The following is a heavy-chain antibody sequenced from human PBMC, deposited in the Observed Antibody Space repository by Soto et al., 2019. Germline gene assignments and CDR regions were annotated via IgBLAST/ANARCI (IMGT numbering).Heavy chain of an antibody. V-gene: IGHV3-48*02. Sequence: SGGSLRLSCAASGFTFSSYSMNWVRQAPGKGLEWVSYISSSSSTIYYADSVKGRFTISRDNAKNSLYLQMNSLRDEDTAVYYCAREGAVVTQNLRCDYWGQGTLVTVSS. CDR2: ISSSSSTI. J-gene: IGHJ4*02. D-gene: IGHD2-21*02. CDR3: AREGAVVTQNLRCDY. CDR1: GFTFSSYS.